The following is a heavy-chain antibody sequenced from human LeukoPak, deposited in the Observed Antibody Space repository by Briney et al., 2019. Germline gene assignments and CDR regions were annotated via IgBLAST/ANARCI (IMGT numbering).Heavy chain of an antibody. CDR3: ANNLEGSVAGTPY. Sequence: PSETLSLTCAVSGYSISSGYYWGWIRQPPGKGLEWIGSICHSGSTYYNPSLKSRVTISVDTSKNQFSLKLSSVTAADTAVYYCANNLEGSVAGTPYWGQGTLVTVSS. V-gene: IGHV4-38-2*01. J-gene: IGHJ4*02. D-gene: IGHD6-19*01. CDR1: GYSISSGYY. CDR2: ICHSGST.